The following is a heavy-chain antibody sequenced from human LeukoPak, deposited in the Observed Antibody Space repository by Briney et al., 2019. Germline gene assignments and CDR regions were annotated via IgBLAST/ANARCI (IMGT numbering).Heavy chain of an antibody. Sequence: GGSLRLSCAASGFTFSSYSMNWVRQAPGKGLEWVSSISSSSSYIYYADSVKGRFTISRDNAKNSLYLQMNSLRAEDTAVYYCARGAPEWELLPAEYFQHWGQGTLVTVSS. V-gene: IGHV3-21*01. J-gene: IGHJ1*01. D-gene: IGHD1-26*01. CDR1: GFTFSSYS. CDR2: ISSSSSYI. CDR3: ARGAPEWELLPAEYFQH.